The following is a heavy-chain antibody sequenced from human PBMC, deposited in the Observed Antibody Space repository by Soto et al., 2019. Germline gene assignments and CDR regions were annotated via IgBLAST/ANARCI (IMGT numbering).Heavy chain of an antibody. Sequence: GGSLRLSCAASGFSISTYIMNWVRQAPGKGLEWVASISSSSVYIYYVDSVKGRFTISRDNAKKSLYLQMNSLRAEDTAVYYCAKDEAKGYMDVWGKGTTVTVSS. CDR3: AKDEAKGYMDV. V-gene: IGHV3-21*01. J-gene: IGHJ6*03. CDR1: GFSISTYI. CDR2: ISSSSVYI.